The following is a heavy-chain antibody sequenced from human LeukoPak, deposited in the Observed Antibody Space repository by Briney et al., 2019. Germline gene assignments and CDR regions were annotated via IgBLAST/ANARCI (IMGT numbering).Heavy chain of an antibody. CDR2: ISYDGSNK. V-gene: IGHV3-30*18. D-gene: IGHD6-19*01. J-gene: IGHJ2*01. Sequence: GGSLRLSCAASGFTFTNYGMHWVRQAPGKGLEWVALISYDGSNKDYADSVKGRFTISRDNSKNTLYLQMNSLRAEDTAVYYCAKDPTAAYSSGWYRWYFDLWGRGTLVTVSS. CDR1: GFTFTNYG. CDR3: AKDPTAAYSSGWYRWYFDL.